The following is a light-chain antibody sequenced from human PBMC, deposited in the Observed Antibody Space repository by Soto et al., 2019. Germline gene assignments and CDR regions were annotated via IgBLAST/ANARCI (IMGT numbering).Light chain of an antibody. V-gene: IGKV3-20*01. CDR2: RAS. CDR3: QQYGTSPRT. CDR1: QSVSSSY. Sequence: EIVLTQSPGTLSLSPGERATLSCRASQSVSSSYLAWCQQKSGQAPRLLISRASSRATGIPDRFSGSGSGTDFTLTISRLEPEDFAVYYCQQYGTSPRTFGQGTKVDIK. J-gene: IGKJ1*01.